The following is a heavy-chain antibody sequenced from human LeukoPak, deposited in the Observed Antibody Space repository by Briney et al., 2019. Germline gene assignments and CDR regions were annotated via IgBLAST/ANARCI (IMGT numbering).Heavy chain of an antibody. V-gene: IGHV4-4*07. D-gene: IGHD6-19*01. Sequence: PSETLSLTCTVSGGSISSYYWSWIRQPAGKGLEWIGRIYTSGSTNYNPSLKSRVTISVDTSKNQLSLKLSSVTAADAAVYYCARGTQAGWSWGYYFDYWGQGTLVTVSS. CDR1: GGSISSYY. J-gene: IGHJ4*02. CDR3: ARGTQAGWSWGYYFDY. CDR2: IYTSGST.